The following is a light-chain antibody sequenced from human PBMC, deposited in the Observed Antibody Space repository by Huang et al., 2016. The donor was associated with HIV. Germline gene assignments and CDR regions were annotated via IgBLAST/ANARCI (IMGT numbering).Light chain of an antibody. V-gene: IGKV3-15*01. CDR3: QQYDNWPPFT. Sequence: EIVMTQSPATLSVSPGERAPLSCRTSQSVNNNLAWYQQKPGQAPRLLIYGASTRATAVAARFSGSGSGTEFTLTISGLQSEASAVYYCQQYDNWPPFTFGQGTKLEIK. CDR2: GAS. J-gene: IGKJ2*01. CDR1: QSVNNN.